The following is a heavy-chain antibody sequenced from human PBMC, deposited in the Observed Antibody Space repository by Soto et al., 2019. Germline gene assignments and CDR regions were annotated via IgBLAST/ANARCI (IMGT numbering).Heavy chain of an antibody. CDR1: GFSLSTSGVG. CDR3: AHRVVWNAERVWFDP. D-gene: IGHD1-1*01. J-gene: IGHJ5*02. Sequence: QITLKESGPTLVKPTQTLTLTCTFSGFSLSTSGVGVGWIRQPPGKALEWLALIYWDDDKRYSPSLKSRLTITKDTSKNQVVLTMTNMDPVDTATYYCAHRVVWNAERVWFDPWGQGTLVTVSS. V-gene: IGHV2-5*02. CDR2: IYWDDDK.